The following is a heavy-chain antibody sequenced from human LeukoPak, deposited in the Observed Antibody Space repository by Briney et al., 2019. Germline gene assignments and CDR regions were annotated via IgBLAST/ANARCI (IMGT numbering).Heavy chain of an antibody. Sequence: GGSLRLSCAASGFTFSSYTFNWVRQAPGKGLEWVSAISGDSRYIYYTDSVRGRFTISRDNAKNSLYLQMNSLRAEDTAVYYCARDRAYSSGWDWGQGTLVTVSS. CDR2: ISGDSRYI. V-gene: IGHV3-21*01. D-gene: IGHD6-19*01. CDR3: ARDRAYSSGWD. CDR1: GFTFSSYT. J-gene: IGHJ4*02.